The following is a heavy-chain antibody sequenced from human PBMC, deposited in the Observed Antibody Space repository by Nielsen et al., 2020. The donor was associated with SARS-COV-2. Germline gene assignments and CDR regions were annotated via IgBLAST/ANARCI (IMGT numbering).Heavy chain of an antibody. J-gene: IGHJ3*02. V-gene: IGHV3-33*06. Sequence: GGSLRLSCAASGFTFSSYGMHWVRQAPGKGLEWVAVIWYDGSNKYYADSVKGRFTISRDNSKNTLYLQMNSLRAEDTAVYYCAKERTSGYYESRDAFDIWGQGTMVTVSS. D-gene: IGHD3-3*01. CDR2: IWYDGSNK. CDR1: GFTFSSYG. CDR3: AKERTSGYYESRDAFDI.